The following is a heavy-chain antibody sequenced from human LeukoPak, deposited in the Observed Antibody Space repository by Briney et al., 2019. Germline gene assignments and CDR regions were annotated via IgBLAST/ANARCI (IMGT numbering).Heavy chain of an antibody. D-gene: IGHD3-9*01. J-gene: IGHJ4*02. CDR2: INAKSGGT. CDR3: ARSPDILTGENLDY. CDR1: GYTFTGYY. V-gene: IGHV1-2*02. Sequence: ASVKVSCKASGYTFTGYYMHWVRQAPGQGLEWMGWINAKSGGTNYVQKFQGRVTMTRDTSIRTAYMELSRLRSDDTAVYYCARSPDILTGENLDYWGQGTLVTVSS.